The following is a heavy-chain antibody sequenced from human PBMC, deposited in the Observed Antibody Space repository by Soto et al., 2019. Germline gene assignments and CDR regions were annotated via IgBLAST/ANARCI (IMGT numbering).Heavy chain of an antibody. V-gene: IGHV3-23*01. Sequence: SLRLSCAASGFTFSSYAMSWFRQAPGKGLEWVSAISGSGGSTYYADSVKGRFTISRDNSKNTLYLQMNSLRAEDTAVYYCAKERPATVLLWSGADCMDVWGQGTTVTVSS. CDR2: ISGSGGST. J-gene: IGHJ6*02. CDR1: GFTFSSYA. CDR3: AKERPATVLLWSGADCMDV. D-gene: IGHD3-10*01.